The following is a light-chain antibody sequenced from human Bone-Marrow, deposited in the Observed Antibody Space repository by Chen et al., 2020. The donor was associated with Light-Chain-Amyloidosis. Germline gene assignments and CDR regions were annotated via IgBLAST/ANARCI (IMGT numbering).Light chain of an antibody. CDR3: AAWDGSLSGYV. Sequence: QSVLTQPPSASVTPGQSVTISCSGARSNIGNNNVYWYQHFPGAAPNLLIHRHNQRPSGGTDRCAAAKSGTSAFLAISGLRSEEEADYYCAAWDGSLSGYVSGTGTKVIVL. CDR2: RHN. J-gene: IGLJ1*01. CDR1: RSNIGNNN. V-gene: IGLV1-47*01.